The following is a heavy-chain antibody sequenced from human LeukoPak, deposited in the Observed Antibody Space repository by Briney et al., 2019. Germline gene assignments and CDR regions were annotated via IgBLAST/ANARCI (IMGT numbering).Heavy chain of an antibody. CDR2: INHSGST. CDR1: GGSFSGYY. J-gene: IGHJ5*02. CDR3: ARILVTMVRGVKNWFDP. V-gene: IGHV4-34*01. D-gene: IGHD3-10*01. Sequence: SETLSLTCAVYGGSFSGYYWSWIHQPPGKGLEWIGEINHSGSTNYNPSLKSRVTISVDTSKNQFSLKLSSVTAADTAVYYCARILVTMVRGVKNWFDPWGQGTLVTVSS.